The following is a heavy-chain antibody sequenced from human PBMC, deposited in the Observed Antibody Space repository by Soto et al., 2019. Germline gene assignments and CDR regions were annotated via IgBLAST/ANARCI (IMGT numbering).Heavy chain of an antibody. J-gene: IGHJ6*02. CDR1: GFTFRNYA. CDR2: ISYDGGNK. CDR3: ERGDREDIAVVIGVRPGEYGVDV. V-gene: IGHV3-30-3*01. D-gene: IGHD2-15*01. Sequence: QVHLVESGGGVVQPGRSLRLSCAASGFTFRNYAMNWVRQAPGKGLECVAVISYDGGNKFYRDYVKGRFTISRDNSKNTLYLQINSLRYEDTAVYYCERGDREDIAVVIGVRPGEYGVDVWGQGTTVTVSS.